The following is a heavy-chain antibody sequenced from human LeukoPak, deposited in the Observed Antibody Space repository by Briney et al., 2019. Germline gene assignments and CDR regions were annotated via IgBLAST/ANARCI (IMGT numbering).Heavy chain of an antibody. V-gene: IGHV4-38-2*02. J-gene: IGHJ4*02. CDR1: GYSISSGYY. CDR2: IYHSGST. D-gene: IGHD1-14*01. Sequence: SETLSLTCTVSGYSISSGYYWGWIRQPPGKGLEWIGTIYHSGSTYYNPSLKSRVTISVDTSKNQFSLKLSSVTAADTAVYYCAGNHDYWGQGTLVTVSS. CDR3: AGNHDY.